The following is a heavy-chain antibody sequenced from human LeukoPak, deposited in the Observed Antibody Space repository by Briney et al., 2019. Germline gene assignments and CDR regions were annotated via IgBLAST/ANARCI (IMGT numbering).Heavy chain of an antibody. D-gene: IGHD2-8*01. V-gene: IGHV3-48*03. J-gene: IGHJ4*02. Sequence: TGGSLRLSCTASGFIFSSYEMNWVRQAPGKGLEWVSYISGDGSTRSYADSVRGRFTISRDNAQNSPYLQMNSLRAEDTAVYYCATLGVLLIYATFDYWGQGTLVTVSS. CDR1: GFIFSSYE. CDR2: ISGDGSTR. CDR3: ATLGVLLIYATFDY.